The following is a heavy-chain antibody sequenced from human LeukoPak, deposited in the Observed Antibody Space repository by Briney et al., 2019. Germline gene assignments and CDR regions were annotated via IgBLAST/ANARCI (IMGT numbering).Heavy chain of an antibody. CDR1: GGSFSGYY. J-gene: IGHJ4*02. CDR3: ARGPGYCSGGSCSPYYFDY. Sequence: SETLSLTCAVYGGSFSGYYWSWIRQPPGKGLEWIGEINHSGSTNYNPSLKSRVTISVDTSKNQFSLKLSSVTAADTAVYYCARGPGYCSGGSCSPYYFDYWGREPWSPSPQ. V-gene: IGHV4-34*01. CDR2: INHSGST. D-gene: IGHD2-15*01.